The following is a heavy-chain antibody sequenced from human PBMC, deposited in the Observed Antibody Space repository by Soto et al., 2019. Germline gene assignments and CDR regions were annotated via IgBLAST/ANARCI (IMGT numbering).Heavy chain of an antibody. Sequence: GASVKVSCKASGYTFTSYGISWVRQAPGQGLEWMGWISAYNGNTNYAQKLQGRVTMTTDTSTSTAYMELRSLRSDDTAVYYCARDPSSWIAVAGTGAFDIWGQGTMVTVSS. CDR3: ARDPSSWIAVAGTGAFDI. CDR1: GYTFTSYG. V-gene: IGHV1-18*01. CDR2: ISAYNGNT. D-gene: IGHD6-19*01. J-gene: IGHJ3*02.